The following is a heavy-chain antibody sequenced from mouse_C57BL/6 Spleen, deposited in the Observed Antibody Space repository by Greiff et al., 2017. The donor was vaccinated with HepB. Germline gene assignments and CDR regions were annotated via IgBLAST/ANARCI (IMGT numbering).Heavy chain of an antibody. CDR2: IYPGDGDT. Sequence: QVQLKESGPELVKPEASVKISCKASGYAFSSSWMNWVKQRPGKGLEWIGRIYPGDGDTNYNGKFKGKATLTADKSSSTAYMQLSSLTSEDSAVYFCARRGEPDYFDYWGQGTTLTVSS. CDR3: ARRGEPDYFDY. J-gene: IGHJ2*01. V-gene: IGHV1-82*01. CDR1: GYAFSSSW.